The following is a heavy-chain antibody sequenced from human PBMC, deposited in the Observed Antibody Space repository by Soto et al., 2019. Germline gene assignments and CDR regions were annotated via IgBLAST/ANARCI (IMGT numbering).Heavy chain of an antibody. CDR3: ARENCTNGVCLYGMDV. CDR2: IYYSGST. J-gene: IGHJ6*02. Sequence: SETLSLTCTVSGGSISSGDYYWSWIRQPPGKGLEWIGYIYYSGSTYYNPSLKSRVTISVDTSKNQFSLKLSSVTAADTAVYHCARENCTNGVCLYGMDVWGQGTTVTVSS. V-gene: IGHV4-30-4*01. CDR1: GGSISSGDYY. D-gene: IGHD2-8*01.